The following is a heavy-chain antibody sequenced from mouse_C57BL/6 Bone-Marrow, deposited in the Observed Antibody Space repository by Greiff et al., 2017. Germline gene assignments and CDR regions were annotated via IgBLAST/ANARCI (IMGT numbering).Heavy chain of an antibody. Sequence: VQLKESGGGLVKPGGSLKLSCAASGFTFSSYAMSWVRQTPEKRLAWVATISDGGSYTYYPDNVKGRFTISRDNAKNNLYLQMSHLKSEDTAMYYCAGGPYYYGSTPFAYWGQGTLVTVSA. CDR3: AGGPYYYGSTPFAY. J-gene: IGHJ3*01. CDR1: GFTFSSYA. CDR2: ISDGGSYT. V-gene: IGHV5-4*01. D-gene: IGHD1-1*01.